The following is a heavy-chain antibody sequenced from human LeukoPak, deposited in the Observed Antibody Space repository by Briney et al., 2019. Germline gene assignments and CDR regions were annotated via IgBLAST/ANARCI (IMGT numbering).Heavy chain of an antibody. J-gene: IGHJ6*02. Sequence: RSSETLSLTCAVYGGSFSGYYWSWIRQPPGKGLEWIGEINHSGSTNYNPSLKSRVTISVDTSKNQFSLKLSSVTAADTAVYYCARVVVIPPYYYYGMDVWGQGTTVTVSS. D-gene: IGHD3-22*01. V-gene: IGHV4-34*01. CDR2: INHSGST. CDR3: ARVVVIPPYYYYGMDV. CDR1: GGSFSGYY.